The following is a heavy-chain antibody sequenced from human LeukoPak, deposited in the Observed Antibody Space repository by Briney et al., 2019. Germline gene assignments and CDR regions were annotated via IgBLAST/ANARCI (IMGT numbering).Heavy chain of an antibody. CDR1: GGSFSGYY. V-gene: IGHV4-34*01. J-gene: IGHJ4*02. D-gene: IGHD3-3*01. CDR3: AGAAPGPSFFVA. Sequence: PSETLSLTCAVYGGSFSGYYWSWIRQPPGKGLEWIGEINHSGSTNYNPSLKSRVTISVDTSKNQFSLKLSSVTAADTAVYYCAGAAPGPSFFVAWGQGTLVTVSS. CDR2: INHSGST.